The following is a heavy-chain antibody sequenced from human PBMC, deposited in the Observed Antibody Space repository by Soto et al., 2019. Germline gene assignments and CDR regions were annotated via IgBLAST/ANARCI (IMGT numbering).Heavy chain of an antibody. CDR2: IYYSGST. CDR3: ARMGGVEKEFDP. D-gene: IGHD3-3*01. V-gene: IGHV4-61*01. Sequence: QVQLQEPGPGLVKPSETLSLPCTVSGGSVSSGSYYWSWIRHPPGKGLEWIGYIYYSGSTNYNPSLKSRVTISVDTSKNQFSLKLSSVTAADTAVYYCARMGGVEKEFDPWGQGTLVTVSS. J-gene: IGHJ5*02. CDR1: GGSVSSGSYY.